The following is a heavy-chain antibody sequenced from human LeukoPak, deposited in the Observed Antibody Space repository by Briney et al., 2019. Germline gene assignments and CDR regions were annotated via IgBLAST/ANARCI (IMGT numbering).Heavy chain of an antibody. V-gene: IGHV3-21*01. J-gene: IGHJ4*02. CDR2: ISSSSSYI. CDR1: GFTFRTYS. D-gene: IGHD3-22*01. CDR3: ARDHGSGYYFFDY. Sequence: GGSLSLSCAASGFTFRTYSMNWVRQPPGKGLEWVSSISSSSSYIYYADSVKGRFTISRDNAKNSLYLQMNSLRAEDTAVYYCARDHGSGYYFFDYWGQGTLVTVSS.